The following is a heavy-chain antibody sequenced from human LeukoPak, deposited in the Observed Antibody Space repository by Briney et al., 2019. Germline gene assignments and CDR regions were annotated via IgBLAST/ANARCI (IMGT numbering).Heavy chain of an antibody. Sequence: GGSLRLSCAASGFTFSSYAMHWVRQAPGKGLEWVAVISYDGSNKYYADSVKGRLTISRDNLNNTLYLQMNSLRAEDTAVYYCAKDARGIAVAGTQDFWGQGTLVTVSS. CDR3: AKDARGIAVAGTQDF. CDR2: ISYDGSNK. J-gene: IGHJ4*02. V-gene: IGHV3-30*18. D-gene: IGHD6-19*01. CDR1: GFTFSSYA.